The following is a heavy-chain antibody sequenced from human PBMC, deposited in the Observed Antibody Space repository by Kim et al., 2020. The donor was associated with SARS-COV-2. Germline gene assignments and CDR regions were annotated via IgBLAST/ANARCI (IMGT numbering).Heavy chain of an antibody. CDR3: ARDWAIPTLGGG. J-gene: IGHJ4*02. CDR1: GYTFTGYY. D-gene: IGHD2-2*02. CDR2: INPNSGGT. Sequence: ASVKVSCKASGYTFTGYYMHWVRQAPGQGLEWMGWINPNSGGTNYAQKFQGRVTMTRDTSISTAYMELSRLRSDDMAVYYCARDWAIPTLGGGWGQGTLVTVSS. V-gene: IGHV1-2*02.